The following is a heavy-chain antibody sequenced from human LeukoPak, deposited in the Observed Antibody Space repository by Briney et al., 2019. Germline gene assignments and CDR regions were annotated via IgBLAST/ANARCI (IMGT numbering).Heavy chain of an antibody. V-gene: IGHV1-46*01. D-gene: IGHD3-22*01. CDR2: INPSGGST. Sequence: ASVKVSCKASGYTFTSYHMHWVRQAPGQGLEWMGIINPSGGSTSYAQKFQGRVTMTRDTSTSTVYMELSSLRSEDTAVYYCARGRGSYYYDSSGYRHFDPWGQGTLVTVSS. CDR3: ARGRGSYYYDSSGYRHFDP. CDR1: GYTFTSYH. J-gene: IGHJ5*02.